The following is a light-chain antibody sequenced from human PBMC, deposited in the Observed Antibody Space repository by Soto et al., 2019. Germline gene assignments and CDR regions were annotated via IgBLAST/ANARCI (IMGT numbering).Light chain of an antibody. V-gene: IGLV1-51*01. CDR3: GTWESYLSVGV. CDR2: DND. CDR1: GSNIGSNS. Sequence: QSVLTQPPSVSAAPGQKVTISCSGRGSNIGSNSVSWYQQLPGTAPKLLLYDNDKRPSGIPDRFFGSKSGTSATLGIAGLQTADEADYYCGTWESYLSVGVFGGGTQLTVL. J-gene: IGLJ2*01.